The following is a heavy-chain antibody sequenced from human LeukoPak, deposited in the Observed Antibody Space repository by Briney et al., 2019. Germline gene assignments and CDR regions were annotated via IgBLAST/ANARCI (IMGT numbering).Heavy chain of an antibody. J-gene: IGHJ5*02. CDR3: AKDDGVTMIVVVKTPWFDP. CDR1: GFTFINYG. Sequence: PGGSLRLSCAASGFTFINYGMTWVRQAPGKGLEWVAGISASGGTTYYADSVKGRFTSSRDNSKNTLYLQMNSLRAEDTALYYCAKDDGVTMIVVVKTPWFDPWGQGTLVTVSS. CDR2: ISASGGTT. D-gene: IGHD3-22*01. V-gene: IGHV3-23*01.